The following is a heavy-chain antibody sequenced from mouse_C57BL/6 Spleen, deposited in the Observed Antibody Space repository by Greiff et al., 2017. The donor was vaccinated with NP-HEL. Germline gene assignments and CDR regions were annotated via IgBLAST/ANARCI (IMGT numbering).Heavy chain of an antibody. V-gene: IGHV2-9-1*01. Sequence: QVQLKQSGPGLVAPSQSLSITCTVSGFSLTSYAISWVRQPPGKGLEWLGVIWTGGGTNYNSAPKSSLSISKDNSKSQVVLKMNSLQTDDTARCYCARTGTTVVAAGDYWGQGTSVTVSS. J-gene: IGHJ4*01. CDR3: ARTGTTVVAAGDY. D-gene: IGHD1-1*01. CDR1: GFSLTSYA. CDR2: IWTGGGT.